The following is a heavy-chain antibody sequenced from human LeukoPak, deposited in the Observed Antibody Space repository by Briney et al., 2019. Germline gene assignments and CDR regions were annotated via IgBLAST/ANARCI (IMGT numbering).Heavy chain of an antibody. J-gene: IGHJ4*02. Sequence: SETLSLTCTVSGVSISSGDYYWSWIRQPPGKGLEYIGYIYYSGSTYYNPSLKSRITISVDTSKNQFSLKLSSVTAADTAVYYCARGSWSSSIDYWGQGTLVTVSS. CDR3: ARGSWSSSIDY. CDR1: GVSISSGDYY. D-gene: IGHD6-6*01. V-gene: IGHV4-30-4*01. CDR2: IYYSGST.